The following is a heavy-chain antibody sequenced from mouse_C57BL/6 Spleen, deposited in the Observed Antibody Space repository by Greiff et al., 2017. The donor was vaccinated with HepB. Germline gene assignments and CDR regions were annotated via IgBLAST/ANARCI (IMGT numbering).Heavy chain of an antibody. D-gene: IGHD1-1*01. CDR1: GFTFSDYG. CDR2: IGCGSCTI. J-gene: IGHJ4*01. V-gene: IGHV5-17*01. CDR3: ARPFVSSDVAAMDY. Sequence: VTLVESGGGLVKPGGSLKLSCAASGFTFSDYGMHWVRQAPEKGLEWVGYIGCGSCTIYYADTVKGRFTISRDNAQNTLFMQMTSLRSEDTAMYYCARPFVSSDVAAMDYWGQGTSVTVSS.